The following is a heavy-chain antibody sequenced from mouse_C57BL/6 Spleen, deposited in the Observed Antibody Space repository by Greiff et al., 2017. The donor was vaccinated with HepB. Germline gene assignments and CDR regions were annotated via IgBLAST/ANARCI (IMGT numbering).Heavy chain of an antibody. D-gene: IGHD2-5*01. CDR2: INPSNGGT. CDR1: GYTFTSYW. V-gene: IGHV1-53*01. CDR3: ARLGGYSNYGYYYAMDY. Sequence: VQLQQPGTELVKPGASMKLSCKASGYTFTSYWMHWVKQRPGQGLEWIGNINPSNGGTNYNEKFKSKATLTVDKSSSTAYMQLSSLTSEDSAVYYCARLGGYSNYGYYYAMDYWGQGTSVTVSS. J-gene: IGHJ4*01.